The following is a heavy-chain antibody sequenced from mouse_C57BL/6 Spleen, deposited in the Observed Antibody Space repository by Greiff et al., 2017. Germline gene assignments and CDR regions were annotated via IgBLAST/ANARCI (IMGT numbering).Heavy chain of an antibody. J-gene: IGHJ3*01. CDR1: GFTFSDSG. CDR2: ISSGSSTI. CDR3: ARGGDFAY. Sequence: EVNLVESGGGLVKPGGSLKLSCAASGFTFSDSGMHWVRQAPEKGLEWVAYISSGSSTIYYADTVKGRFTISRDNAKNTLFLQMTSLRSEDTAMYYCARGGDFAYWGQGTLVTVSA. D-gene: IGHD2-13*01. V-gene: IGHV5-17*01.